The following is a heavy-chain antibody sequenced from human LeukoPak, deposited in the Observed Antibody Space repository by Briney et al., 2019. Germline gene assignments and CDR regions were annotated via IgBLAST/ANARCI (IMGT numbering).Heavy chain of an antibody. V-gene: IGHV3-7*01. CDR1: GFTFSDFW. CDR3: VRESRPGGAMGLYHNLDY. Sequence: GGSLRLSCAGSGFTFSDFWMTWVRQTPGKGLEWVANIKEDGTEKNLVDSVNGRFTISRDNTKNLLFLEMNNLRGDDTAIYYRVRESRPGGAMGLYHNLDYWGQGTLVAVSS. CDR2: IKEDGTEK. D-gene: IGHD1-1*01. J-gene: IGHJ4*02.